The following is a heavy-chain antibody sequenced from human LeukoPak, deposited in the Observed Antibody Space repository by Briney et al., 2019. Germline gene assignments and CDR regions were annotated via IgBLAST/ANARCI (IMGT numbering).Heavy chain of an antibody. D-gene: IGHD5-18*01. Sequence: GGSLRLSCAASGFTFSNSGMSWVRQAPGKGLDWVSIISFRGGSTYYADSVKGRFTISRDNSNSTLHLQMDRLRAEDTAVYYCARGRKYTSGYRVTELGSGYSDYWGQGTLVTVSS. J-gene: IGHJ4*02. V-gene: IGHV3-23*01. CDR2: ISFRGGST. CDR1: GFTFSNSG. CDR3: ARGRKYTSGYRVTELGSGYSDY.